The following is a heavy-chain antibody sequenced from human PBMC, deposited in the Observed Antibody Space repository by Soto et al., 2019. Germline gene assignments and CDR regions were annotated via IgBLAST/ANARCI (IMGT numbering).Heavy chain of an antibody. D-gene: IGHD6-19*01. V-gene: IGHV1-69*01. CDR2: LIPIFGTA. Sequence: QVQLVQSGAEVKKPGSSVKVSCKASGGTFSSYAISWVRQAPGQGLEWMGGLIPIFGTANYAQKFQGRVTITADESTSTDYMELSSLRSEDTAVYYCARDRGSSSGYIWFDPWGQGTLVTVSS. J-gene: IGHJ5*02. CDR3: ARDRGSSSGYIWFDP. CDR1: GGTFSSYA.